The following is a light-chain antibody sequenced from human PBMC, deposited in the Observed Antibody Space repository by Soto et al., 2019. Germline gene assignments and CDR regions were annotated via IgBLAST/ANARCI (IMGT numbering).Light chain of an antibody. J-gene: IGLJ1*01. Sequence: QSALTQPPSASGTPGQSVTIPCTGTSSDVGDYNYVSWYQQHPGKAPKLMIYEVSRRPSGVPDRFSGSKSGNTASLTVSGLQAEDEADYYCSSYRSGGTFVFGSGTKVTVL. CDR1: SSDVGDYNY. V-gene: IGLV2-8*01. CDR2: EVS. CDR3: SSYRSGGTFV.